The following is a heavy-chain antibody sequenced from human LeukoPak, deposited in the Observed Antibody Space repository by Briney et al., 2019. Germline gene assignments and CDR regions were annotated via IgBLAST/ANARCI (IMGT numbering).Heavy chain of an antibody. Sequence: GGSLRLSCTASGFTFGDYAMSWFRQAPGKGLEWVGFIRSKTYGGTIEYAASVKGRFTISRDDSKSIAYLQMNSLKTEDTAVYYCTRTVSGSYSHYFDYWGQGTLVTVSS. CDR1: GFTFGDYA. D-gene: IGHD1-26*01. CDR3: TRTVSGSYSHYFDY. CDR2: IRSKTYGGTI. J-gene: IGHJ4*02. V-gene: IGHV3-49*03.